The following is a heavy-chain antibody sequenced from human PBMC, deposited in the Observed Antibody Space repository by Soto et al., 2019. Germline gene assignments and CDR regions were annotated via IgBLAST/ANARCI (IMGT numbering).Heavy chain of an antibody. CDR1: GFSLGTYGVG. J-gene: IGHJ2*01. CDR2: IYWDDDK. D-gene: IGHD1-26*01. CDR3: AHRGGGIVAWYFEL. Sequence: QITLNESGPTLVKPTQTLTLTCTFSGFSLGTYGVGVGWIRQPPGKALEWLALIYWDDDKRYSPSLKRRLTSPKDTSKRQVSPTPTNIAPVDTATYYCAHRGGGIVAWYFELWGRGTPVIVSS. V-gene: IGHV2-5*02.